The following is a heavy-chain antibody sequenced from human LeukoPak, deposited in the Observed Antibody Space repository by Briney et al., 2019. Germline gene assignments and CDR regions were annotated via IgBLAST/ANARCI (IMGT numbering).Heavy chain of an antibody. CDR1: GFTFNNYG. Sequence: GGSLRLSCAASGFTFNNYGMHWVRQAPGKGLEWVSLIYSGGSTYYADSVKGRFTISRDNSKNTLYLQMNSLRAEDTAVYYCARDSNQPYYYYMDVWGKGTTVTVSS. CDR2: IYSGGST. J-gene: IGHJ6*03. D-gene: IGHD3-3*02. V-gene: IGHV3-NL1*01. CDR3: ARDSNQPYYYYMDV.